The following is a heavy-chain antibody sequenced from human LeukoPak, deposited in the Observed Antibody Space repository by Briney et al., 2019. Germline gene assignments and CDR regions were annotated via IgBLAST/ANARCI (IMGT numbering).Heavy chain of an antibody. V-gene: IGHV3-48*03. CDR3: ARDVLLWFGESPYYYYGMDV. CDR1: GFTFSSYD. J-gene: IGHJ6*04. Sequence: GRSLRLSCAASGFTFSSYDMHWVRQAPGKGLEWVSYISSSGSTIYYADSVKGRFTISRDNAKNSLYLQMNSLRAEDTAVYYCARDVLLWFGESPYYYYGMDVWGKGTTVTVSS. D-gene: IGHD3-10*01. CDR2: ISSSGSTI.